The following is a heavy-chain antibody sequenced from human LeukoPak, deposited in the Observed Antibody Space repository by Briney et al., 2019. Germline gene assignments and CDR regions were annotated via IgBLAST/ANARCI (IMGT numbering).Heavy chain of an antibody. CDR2: ISSSGSSI. Sequence: GGSLGLSCAASGFTFSSYEMNWVRQAPGKGLEWVSYISSSGSSIYYADSVKGRFTISRDNAKNSLYLQMNSLRAEDTAVYYCAREGSFGDRDYWGQGTLVTVSS. J-gene: IGHJ4*02. V-gene: IGHV3-48*03. CDR1: GFTFSSYE. CDR3: AREGSFGDRDY. D-gene: IGHD4-17*01.